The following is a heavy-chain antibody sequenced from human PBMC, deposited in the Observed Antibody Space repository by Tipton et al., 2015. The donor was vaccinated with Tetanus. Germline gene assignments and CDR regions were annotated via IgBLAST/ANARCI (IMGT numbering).Heavy chain of an antibody. Sequence: TLSLTCTVSGDSISSSEYYWGWIRQPPGEGLEWIASVYYDGSAYTNPSLKSRIAISIDTSGSQFSLKVHSVTAADTAFYYCARQLRYCTSTNCLVGVFYGMDVWGQGTAVTISS. CDR3: ARQLRYCTSTNCLVGVFYGMDV. CDR2: VYYDGSA. V-gene: IGHV4-39*01. D-gene: IGHD2-2*01. CDR1: GDSISSSEYY. J-gene: IGHJ6*02.